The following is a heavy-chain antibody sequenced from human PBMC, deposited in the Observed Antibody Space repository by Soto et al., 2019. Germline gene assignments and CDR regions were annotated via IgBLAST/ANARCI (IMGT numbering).Heavy chain of an antibody. J-gene: IGHJ5*02. CDR3: ARGPRYHLRERTDPYTTTFNL. D-gene: IGHD2-2*01. CDR2: IYSLGST. CDR1: GFTVSSTY. Sequence: GGSLRPSCVASGFTVSSTYMSWVRLAPGKGLEWVAFIYSLGSTSYAASVRARFTISRHNSKTTPYLQMNALTIEDTAAYYCARGPRYHLRERTDPYTTTFNLWGQGDLVTVSS. V-gene: IGHV3-53*01.